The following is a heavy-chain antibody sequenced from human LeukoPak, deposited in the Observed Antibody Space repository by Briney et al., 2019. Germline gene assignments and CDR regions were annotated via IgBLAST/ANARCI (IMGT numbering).Heavy chain of an antibody. CDR3: ARGPPYYTNGVCYSDNDY. J-gene: IGHJ4*02. V-gene: IGHV4-34*01. Sequence: ETLSLTCAVYGGSFSGYYWSWIRQPPGKGLEWIGEINHSGSTNYNPSLKSRVTISVDTSKNQFSLKLSSVTAADTAVYYCARGPPYYTNGVCYSDNDYWGQGTLVTVSS. D-gene: IGHD2-8*01. CDR1: GGSFSGYY. CDR2: INHSGST.